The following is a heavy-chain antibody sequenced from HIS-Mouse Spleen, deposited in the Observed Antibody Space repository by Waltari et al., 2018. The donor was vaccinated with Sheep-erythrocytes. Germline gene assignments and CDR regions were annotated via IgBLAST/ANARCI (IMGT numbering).Heavy chain of an antibody. Sequence: EVQLVQSGAEVKKPGESLKISCKGSGYSFTSYWIGWVRQMPGKGREWMGIMYPGDSDTRYSPSVQGQVTIAADKSISTAYRQWSSLKASDNAMYYCARGPVLRFLEWLPTDAFDIWGQGTMVTVSS. CDR3: ARGPVLRFLEWLPTDAFDI. D-gene: IGHD3-3*01. CDR1: GYSFTSYW. CDR2: MYPGDSDT. J-gene: IGHJ3*02. V-gene: IGHV5-51*03.